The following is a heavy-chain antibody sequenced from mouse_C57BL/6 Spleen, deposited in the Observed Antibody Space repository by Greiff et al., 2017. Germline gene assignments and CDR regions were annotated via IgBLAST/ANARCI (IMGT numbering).Heavy chain of an antibody. CDR3: ARSGYDYQGDY. CDR2: IYPYNGVS. J-gene: IGHJ4*01. CDR1: GYSFTGYY. D-gene: IGHD2-4*01. Sequence: EVKLMESGPELVKPGASVKISCKASGYSFTGYYMHWVKQSHGIILDWIGYIYPYNGVSSYNQKFKGKATLTVDKSSSTAYMELRSLTSEDSAVYYCARSGYDYQGDYWGQGTSVTVSS. V-gene: IGHV1-31*01.